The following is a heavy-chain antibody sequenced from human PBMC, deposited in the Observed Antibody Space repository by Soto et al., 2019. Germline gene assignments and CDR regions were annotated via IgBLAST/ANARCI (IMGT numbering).Heavy chain of an antibody. D-gene: IGHD3-9*01. CDR2: INPNSGDT. J-gene: IGHJ6*02. CDR1: GYRFSGYY. CDR3: ARDARGTRGFDEMDI. V-gene: IGHV1-2*02. Sequence: ASVKVSCKASGYRFSGYYIHWVRQAPGQGLEWMGWINPNSGDTEYAQNFQGRVTMTRDTSFNLVYMEMSGLMSDDTAVYYCARDARGTRGFDEMDIWGQGTTVTVSS.